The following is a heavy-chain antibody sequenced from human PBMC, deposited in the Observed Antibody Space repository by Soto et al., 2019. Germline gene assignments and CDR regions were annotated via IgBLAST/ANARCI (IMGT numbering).Heavy chain of an antibody. CDR2: IWYDGSNK. D-gene: IGHD3-9*01. CDR3: AREQLNILTGYYNYHFDY. J-gene: IGHJ4*02. Sequence: PGGSMRLSCAASGFTFRSYGMHWVRKKPGKGLEWVAVIWYDGSNKYYADSVKGRFTISRDNSKNTLYLQMNSLRAEDTAVYYCAREQLNILTGYYNYHFDYWGQGTLVTVSS. CDR1: GFTFRSYG. V-gene: IGHV3-33*01.